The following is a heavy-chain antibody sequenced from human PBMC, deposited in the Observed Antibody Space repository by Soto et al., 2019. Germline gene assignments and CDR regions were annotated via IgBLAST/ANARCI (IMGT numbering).Heavy chain of an antibody. CDR1: GGSFSDYA. D-gene: IGHD3-22*01. Sequence: QVQLVQSGAEVKKPGSSVTVSCPASGGSFSDYAISWVRQAPGQGLEWMGGIIPMLGIADNAQKFQGRVIITADEYTSTVYMELSSLRSEDTAVYYCARDGDYYDSSGFQRDYHYYGMDVWGQGTTVTVAS. J-gene: IGHJ6*02. V-gene: IGHV1-69*01. CDR2: IIPMLGIA. CDR3: ARDGDYYDSSGFQRDYHYYGMDV.